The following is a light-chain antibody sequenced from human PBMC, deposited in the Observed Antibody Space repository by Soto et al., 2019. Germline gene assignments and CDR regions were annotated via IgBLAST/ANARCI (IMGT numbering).Light chain of an antibody. V-gene: IGKV3-11*01. CDR1: QSVRSY. CDR3: QQRSNWPTT. Sequence: EIVLTQSPATLSLSPGERATLSCRASQSVRSYLAWYQQKASQAPRLLIDVASNRANGIPDRFSGSVSGTDFTLTISSLEPQDFAVYYCQQRSNWPTTFGQGTKVEIK. CDR2: VAS. J-gene: IGKJ1*01.